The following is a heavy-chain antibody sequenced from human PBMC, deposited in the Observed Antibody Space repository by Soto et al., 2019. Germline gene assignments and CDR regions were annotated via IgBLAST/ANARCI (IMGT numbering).Heavy chain of an antibody. V-gene: IGHV3-23*01. Sequence: EVQLLESGGGLVQPGGSLRLSCAASGFTFRNFAMTWVRQAPGKGLEWVSGIGSGGGDTYYADSVKGRFTISRDDSKNTLYLQMNSLRPEDTAVYYCAKVTGYCSSSSCSRDYYYYYGLDVWGQGTTVTVSS. CDR2: IGSGGGDT. J-gene: IGHJ6*02. CDR3: AKVTGYCSSSSCSRDYYYYYGLDV. CDR1: GFTFRNFA. D-gene: IGHD2-2*01.